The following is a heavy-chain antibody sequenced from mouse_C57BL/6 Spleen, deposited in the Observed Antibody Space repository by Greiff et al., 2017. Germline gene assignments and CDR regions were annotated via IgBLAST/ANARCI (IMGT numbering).Heavy chain of an antibody. CDR1: GFTFSDYG. CDR3: ARGGDYGSIFDY. J-gene: IGHJ2*01. D-gene: IGHD1-1*01. Sequence: EVQLVESGGGLVKPGGSLKLSCAASGFTFSDYGMHWVRQAPEKGLEWVAYISSGSSTIYYADTVKGRFTISRDNAKNTLFLQMTSLRSEDTAMYYWARGGDYGSIFDYWGQGTTLTVSS. CDR2: ISSGSSTI. V-gene: IGHV5-17*01.